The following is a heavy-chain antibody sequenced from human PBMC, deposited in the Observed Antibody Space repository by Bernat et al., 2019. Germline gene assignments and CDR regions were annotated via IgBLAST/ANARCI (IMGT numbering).Heavy chain of an antibody. Sequence: EVQLVESGGGLIQPGGSLRVSCAASGFTVNSNYMSWVRQAPGKGLEWVSVIYSGGSTYYADSVKGRFTISRDNSKNTLYLQMNRLRAEDTAVYYCAREGVEAVTGKGPLGYWGQGTLVTVSS. CDR3: AREGVEAVTGKGPLGY. CDR2: IYSGGST. V-gene: IGHV3-53*01. J-gene: IGHJ4*02. D-gene: IGHD6-19*01. CDR1: GFTVNSNY.